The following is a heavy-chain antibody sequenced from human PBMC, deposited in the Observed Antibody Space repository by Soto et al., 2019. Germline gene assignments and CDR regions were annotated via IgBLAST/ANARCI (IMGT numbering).Heavy chain of an antibody. V-gene: IGHV3-9*01. CDR1: GFRFADYT. CDR3: AKGAISGKLNWFDP. Sequence: EVQLVESGGGLVQPGRSLRLSCAASGFRFADYTMHWVRQAPGKGLEWVSGLTWNSESIAYADSVKGRFTISRDNAKNSLYLQMNSLRAEDTAFYFCAKGAISGKLNWFDPWGQGTLVTVSS. J-gene: IGHJ5*02. D-gene: IGHD6-13*01. CDR2: LTWNSESI.